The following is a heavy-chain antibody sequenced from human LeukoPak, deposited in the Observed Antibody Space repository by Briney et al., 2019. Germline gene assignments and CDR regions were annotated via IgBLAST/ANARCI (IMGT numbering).Heavy chain of an antibody. Sequence: SETLSPTCAVYGGSFRDYYWSWIRQPPGKGLEWIGEINHDGTTNYNPSLRSRVIMSVDASKSQFFLTLTPVTAADTAVYYCAREGAYTNFVNRFDAWGQGTLVTVSS. V-gene: IGHV4-34*01. CDR2: INHDGTT. D-gene: IGHD2-2*02. CDR1: GGSFRDYY. CDR3: AREGAYTNFVNRFDA. J-gene: IGHJ5*02.